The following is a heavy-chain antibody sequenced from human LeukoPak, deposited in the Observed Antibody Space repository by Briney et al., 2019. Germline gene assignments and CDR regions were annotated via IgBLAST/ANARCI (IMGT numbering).Heavy chain of an antibody. CDR2: ISDSSRTI. Sequence: GGSLRLSCAASGFTFNNYYMSWIRQAPGRGLEWISYISDSSRTIYYAGSVKGRFTISRDNSRNTLYLQMNSLRAEDTAVYYCARRMVGAGNNYFDYWGQGTLVTVSS. J-gene: IGHJ4*02. D-gene: IGHD2-15*01. CDR1: GFTFNNYY. CDR3: ARRMVGAGNNYFDY. V-gene: IGHV3-11*01.